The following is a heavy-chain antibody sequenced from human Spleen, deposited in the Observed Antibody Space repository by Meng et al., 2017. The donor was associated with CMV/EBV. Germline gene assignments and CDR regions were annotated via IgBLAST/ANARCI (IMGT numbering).Heavy chain of an antibody. J-gene: IGHJ4*02. CDR2: IYSGGIT. Sequence: GESLKISCAASGFTVSSNYMSWVRQAPGKGLEWVSVIYSGGITYYADSVKGRFTISRDNSKNTLNLQMNSLRAEDTAVYYCARELLGTTTSYFDYWGQGTLVTVSS. D-gene: IGHD1-26*01. CDR1: GFTVSSNY. V-gene: IGHV3-53*01. CDR3: ARELLGTTTSYFDY.